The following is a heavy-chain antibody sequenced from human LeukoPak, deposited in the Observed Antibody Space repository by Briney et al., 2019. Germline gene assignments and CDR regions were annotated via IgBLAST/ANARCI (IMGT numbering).Heavy chain of an antibody. CDR3: ARGHTTVVTPTYYFDY. Sequence: GGSLRLSCAASGFTFSSYAMSWVRQAPGKGLEWVSAISGSGGSTYYADSVKGRFTISRDNSKNTLYLQMNSLRAEDTAVYYCARGHTTVVTPTYYFDYWGQGTLVTVSS. CDR2: ISGSGGST. J-gene: IGHJ4*02. D-gene: IGHD4-23*01. V-gene: IGHV3-23*01. CDR1: GFTFSSYA.